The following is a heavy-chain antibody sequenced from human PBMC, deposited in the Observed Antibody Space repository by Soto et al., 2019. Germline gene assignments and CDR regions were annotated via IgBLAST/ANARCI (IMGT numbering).Heavy chain of an antibody. CDR2: TYYRSKWYN. J-gene: IGHJ6*02. CDR1: GDSVSSNSAA. Sequence: HSQTLSLTCAISGDSVSSNSAAWNWIRQSPSRGLEWLGRTYYRSKWYNDYAVSVKGRITINPDTSKNQFSLQLNSVTPEDTAVYYCASEEVEIATKGSYYYGMDVYGQGPTFT. V-gene: IGHV6-1*01. CDR3: ASEEVEIATKGSYYYGMDV. D-gene: IGHD3-10*01.